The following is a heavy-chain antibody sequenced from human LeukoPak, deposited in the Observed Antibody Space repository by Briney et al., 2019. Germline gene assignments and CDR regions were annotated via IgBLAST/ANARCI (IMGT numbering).Heavy chain of an antibody. CDR3: ALYRGVRGVTRMYYFDY. CDR2: IYYSGST. V-gene: IGHV4-30-4*01. D-gene: IGHD3-10*01. J-gene: IGHJ4*02. CDR1: GGSISSGDYY. Sequence: SETLSLTCTVSGGSISSGDYYWSWIRQPPGKGLEWIGYIYYSGSTYYNPSPKSRVTISVDTSKNQFSLKLSSVPAADTAVYYCALYRGVRGVTRMYYFDYWGQGTLVTVSS.